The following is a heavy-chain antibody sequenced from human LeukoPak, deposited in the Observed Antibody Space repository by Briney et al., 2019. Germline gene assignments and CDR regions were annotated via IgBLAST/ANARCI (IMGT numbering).Heavy chain of an antibody. V-gene: IGHV3-21*01. D-gene: IGHD5-18*01. Sequence: GGSLRLSCAASGFTFSSYSMNWVRQAPGKGLEWVSSISSSSSYIYYADSVKGRFTISRDNAKNSLYLQMNSLRAEDTAVYYCASFTSGYSYGGHFDYWGQGTLVTVSS. CDR1: GFTFSSYS. CDR3: ASFTSGYSYGGHFDY. J-gene: IGHJ4*02. CDR2: ISSSSSYI.